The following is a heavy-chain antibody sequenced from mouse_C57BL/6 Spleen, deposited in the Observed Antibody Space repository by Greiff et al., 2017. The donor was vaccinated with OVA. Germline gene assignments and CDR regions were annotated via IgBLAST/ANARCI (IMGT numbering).Heavy chain of an antibody. CDR2: IYPGSGNT. CDR3: ARSSPDSSYAMDY. CDR1: GYTFTDYY. V-gene: IGHV1-76*01. D-gene: IGHD3-2*01. Sequence: QVQLKQSGAELVRPGASVKLSCKASGYTFTDYYINWVKQRPGQGLEWIARIYPGSGNTYYNEKFKGKATLTAEKSSSTAYMQLSSLTSEDSAVYFCARSSPDSSYAMDYWGQGTSVTVSS. J-gene: IGHJ4*01.